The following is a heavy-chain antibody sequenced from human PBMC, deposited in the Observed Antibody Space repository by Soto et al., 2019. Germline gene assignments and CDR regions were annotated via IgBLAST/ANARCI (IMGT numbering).Heavy chain of an antibody. D-gene: IGHD5-18*01. CDR3: ARVGYTAILNY. J-gene: IGHJ4*02. Sequence: SETLSLTCTVSGGSISSYYWSWIRQPPGKGLEWIGYIYYSGSTNYNPSLKSRVTISVDTSKNQFSLKLSSVTAADTAVYYCARVGYTAILNYWGQGTLVTVSS. V-gene: IGHV4-59*08. CDR2: IYYSGST. CDR1: GGSISSYY.